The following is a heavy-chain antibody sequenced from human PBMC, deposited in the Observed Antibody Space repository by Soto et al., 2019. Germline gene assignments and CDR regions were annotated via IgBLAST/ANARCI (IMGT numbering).Heavy chain of an antibody. D-gene: IGHD5-18*01. CDR3: ARVGYTAILNY. J-gene: IGHJ4*02. Sequence: SETLSLTCTVSGGSISSYYWSWIRQPPGKGLEWIGYIYYSGSTNYNPSLKSRVTISVDTSKNQFSLKLSSVTAADTAVYYCARVGYTAILNYWGQGTLVTVSS. V-gene: IGHV4-59*08. CDR2: IYYSGST. CDR1: GGSISSYY.